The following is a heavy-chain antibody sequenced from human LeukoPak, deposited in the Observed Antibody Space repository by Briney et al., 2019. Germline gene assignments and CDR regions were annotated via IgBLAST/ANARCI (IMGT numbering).Heavy chain of an antibody. CDR3: AKEIGNDSSGPYCDAFDI. CDR2: ISGSGGST. Sequence: GGSLRLSCAASGFTFSSYAMSWVRQAPGKGLEWVSAISGSGGSTYYADSVKGRFTISRDNSKNTLYLQMNSLRAEDTAVYYCAKEIGNDSSGPYCDAFDIWSQGTMVTVSS. J-gene: IGHJ3*02. CDR1: GFTFSSYA. D-gene: IGHD3-22*01. V-gene: IGHV3-23*01.